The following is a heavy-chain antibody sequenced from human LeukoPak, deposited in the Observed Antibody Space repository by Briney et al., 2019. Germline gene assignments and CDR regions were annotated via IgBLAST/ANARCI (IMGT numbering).Heavy chain of an antibody. D-gene: IGHD3-22*01. J-gene: IGHJ4*02. V-gene: IGHV4-59*08. CDR3: ARQSSGCYDY. Sequence: SETLSLTCTVSGGSISSDYWGWIRQPPGKGLEWIGYIHYSGSTNYNPSLKSRVTISIDTSKHQFSLKLSSVTAADTAVYYCARQSSGCYDYWGQGTLVTVSS. CDR1: GGSISSDY. CDR2: IHYSGST.